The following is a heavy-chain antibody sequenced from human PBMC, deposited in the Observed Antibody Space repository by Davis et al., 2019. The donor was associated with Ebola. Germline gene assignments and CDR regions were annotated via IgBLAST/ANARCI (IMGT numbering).Heavy chain of an antibody. Sequence: SETLSLTCAVSGGSISSGGYSWSWIRQPPGKGLEWIGYIYYSGSTYYNPSLKSRVTISVDTSKNQFSLKLSSVTAADTAVYYCARRIGYYYDSSGYRVHYYFDYWGQGTLVTVSS. D-gene: IGHD3-22*01. CDR2: IYYSGST. J-gene: IGHJ4*02. CDR1: GGSISSGGYS. CDR3: ARRIGYYYDSSGYRVHYYFDY. V-gene: IGHV4-30-4*07.